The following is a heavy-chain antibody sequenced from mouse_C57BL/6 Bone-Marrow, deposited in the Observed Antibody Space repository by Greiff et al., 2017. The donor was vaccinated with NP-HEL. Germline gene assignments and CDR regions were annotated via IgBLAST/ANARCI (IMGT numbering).Heavy chain of an antibody. V-gene: IGHV1-81*01. Sequence: QVQLKESGAELARPGASVKLSCKASGYTFTSYGISWVKQRTGQGLEWIGEIYPRSGNPYYNEKLKGKATLTADKSSSTAYMELRSLTSEDSAVYFCARSGDYDWSWFAYWGQGTLVTVSA. CDR3: ARSGDYDWSWFAY. D-gene: IGHD2-4*01. CDR1: GYTFTSYG. J-gene: IGHJ3*01. CDR2: IYPRSGNP.